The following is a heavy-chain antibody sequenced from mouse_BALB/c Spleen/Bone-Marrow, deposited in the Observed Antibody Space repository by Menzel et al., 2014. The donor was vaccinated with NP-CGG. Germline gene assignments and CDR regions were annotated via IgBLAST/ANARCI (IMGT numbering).Heavy chain of an antibody. CDR2: IYPGDGDT. Sequence: VQVVESGAELVRPGSSVKIPCKASGYAFSSYWMNWVKQRPGQGLEWIGQIYPGDGDTNYSGKFKGKATLTADESSSTAYMQLSSLTSEDSAVYFCAFGNYDFDYWGQGTTLTVSS. V-gene: IGHV1-80*01. J-gene: IGHJ2*01. D-gene: IGHD2-1*01. CDR3: AFGNYDFDY. CDR1: GYAFSSYW.